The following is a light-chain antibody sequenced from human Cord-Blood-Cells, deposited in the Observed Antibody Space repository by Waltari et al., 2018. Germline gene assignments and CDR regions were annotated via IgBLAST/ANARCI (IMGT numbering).Light chain of an antibody. CDR2: DVS. CDR1: SSDVGGYNY. CDR3: SSYTSSSTE. Sequence: QSALTQPASVSGSPGQSITISCTGTSSDVGGYNYVSWYQQHPGKAPKLMIYDVSKRRSGVSNRFSGSKSGNTASLTISGLQAEDEADYYCSSYTSSSTEFGGGTKLTVL. J-gene: IGLJ2*01. V-gene: IGLV2-14*01.